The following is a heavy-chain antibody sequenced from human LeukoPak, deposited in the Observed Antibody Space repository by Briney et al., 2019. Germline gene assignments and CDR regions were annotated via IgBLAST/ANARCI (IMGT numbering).Heavy chain of an antibody. D-gene: IGHD3-10*01. CDR1: GFTFSSYS. CDR3: ARVRFRGLLWFGESDY. J-gene: IGHJ4*02. Sequence: GGSLRLSCAASGFTFSSYSMNWVRQAPGKGLEWVSSISSSSSYIYYADSVKGRFTISRDNAKNSLYLQMNSLRAEDTAVYYCARVRFRGLLWFGESDYWGQGTLVTVSS. V-gene: IGHV3-21*01. CDR2: ISSSSSYI.